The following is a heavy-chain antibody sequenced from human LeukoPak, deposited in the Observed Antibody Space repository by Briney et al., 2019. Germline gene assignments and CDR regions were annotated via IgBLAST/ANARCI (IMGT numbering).Heavy chain of an antibody. CDR2: ISSSSSTI. V-gene: IGHV3-48*01. D-gene: IGHD3-16*01. J-gene: IGHJ6*03. CDR1: GFTFSSYS. CDR3: ARDAYVRYYYYYMDV. Sequence: PGGSLRLSCAASGFTFSSYSMNWVRQAPGKGLEWVSYISSSSSTIYYADSVKGRFTISRDNAKNSLYLQMNSLTAEDTAVYYCARDAYVRYYYYYMDVWGKGTTVTVSS.